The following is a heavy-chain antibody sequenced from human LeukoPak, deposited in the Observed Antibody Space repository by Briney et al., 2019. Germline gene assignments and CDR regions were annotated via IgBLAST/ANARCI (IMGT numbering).Heavy chain of an antibody. V-gene: IGHV3-30*04. Sequence: GGSLRLSCAASGFTFSSYAMHWVRQAPGKGLEWVAVISYDGNIKYYTDSVKGRFTISRDNSKNTLYLQMNSLRAEDTAVYYCARDYLMGGTTGKAFDIWGQGTMVTISS. D-gene: IGHD1-26*01. CDR3: ARDYLMGGTTGKAFDI. CDR1: GFTFSSYA. CDR2: ISYDGNIK. J-gene: IGHJ3*02.